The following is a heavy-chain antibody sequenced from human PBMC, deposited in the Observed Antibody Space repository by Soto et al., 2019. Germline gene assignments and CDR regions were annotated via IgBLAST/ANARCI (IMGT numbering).Heavy chain of an antibody. CDR1: GFTFNNAW. J-gene: IGHJ4*02. D-gene: IGHD3-16*01. CDR2: IKRKSDGGTI. V-gene: IGHV3-15*07. CDR3: STDPCFNDPPFY. Sequence: EVHLVESGGGLVKPGESLRLSCAASGFTFNNAWMNWVRQAPGKGLEWVGRIKRKSDGGTIDYAAPVKGRFTISRXXSKTTLFLLMNSLKTEDTAVYYCSTDPCFNDPPFYWGQGTLVTVSS.